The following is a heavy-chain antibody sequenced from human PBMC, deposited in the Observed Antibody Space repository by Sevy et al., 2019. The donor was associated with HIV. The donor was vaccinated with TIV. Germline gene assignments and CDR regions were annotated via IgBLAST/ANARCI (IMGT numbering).Heavy chain of an antibody. CDR3: ARERGSGTRDAFDI. V-gene: IGHV1-69*13. Sequence: SVKVSCKASGGTFSSYAISWVRQAPGQGLEWMGGIIPIFGTANYAQKFQGRVTITADESTSTAYMELSSLRSEDTAVYYCARERGSGTRDAFDIWGQGTMVTVSS. J-gene: IGHJ3*02. CDR2: IIPIFGTA. CDR1: GGTFSSYA. D-gene: IGHD3-10*01.